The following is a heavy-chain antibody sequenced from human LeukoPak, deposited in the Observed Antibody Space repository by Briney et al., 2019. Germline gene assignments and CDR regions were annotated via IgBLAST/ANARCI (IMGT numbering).Heavy chain of an antibody. CDR2: IIPILGIA. CDR1: GYTFTSYA. Sequence: ASVKVSCKASGYTFTSYAISWVRQAPGQGLEWMGRIIPILGIANYAQKFQGRVTITADKSTSTAYMELSSLRSEDTAVYYCARERIVGASGYFDYWGQGTLVTVSS. J-gene: IGHJ4*02. V-gene: IGHV1-69*04. CDR3: ARERIVGASGYFDY. D-gene: IGHD1-26*01.